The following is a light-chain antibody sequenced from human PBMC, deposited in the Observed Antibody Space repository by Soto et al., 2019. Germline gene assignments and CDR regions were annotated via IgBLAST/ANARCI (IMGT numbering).Light chain of an antibody. J-gene: IGLJ1*01. CDR3: ISYAGTTKV. Sequence: QSVLTQPHSASGSPGQSVEISCTGTSSDVGGYNYVSWYQQHPGKAPKLMIYEVNKRPSGAPHRFSGSKSGNTASLTVSRLQAEDEADYYFISYAGTTKVFGPGTKGTVL. V-gene: IGLV2-8*01. CDR2: EVN. CDR1: SSDVGGYNY.